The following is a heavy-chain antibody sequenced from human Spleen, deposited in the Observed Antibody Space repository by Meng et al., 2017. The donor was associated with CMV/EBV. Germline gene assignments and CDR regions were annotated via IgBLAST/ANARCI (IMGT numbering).Heavy chain of an antibody. CDR3: ARAQPSNYHDNSGLIY. V-gene: IGHV1-46*01. CDR1: GYIFTTYF. D-gene: IGHD3-22*01. CDR2: INPSSGDI. Sequence: ASVKVSCKASGYIFTTYFIHWVRQAPGQGLEWMGMINPSSGDICYGRGFHVRVTLTRDTSTSTVYMALSSLRSDDTAVYYCARAQPSNYHDNSGLIYWGHGTLVTVSS. J-gene: IGHJ4*01.